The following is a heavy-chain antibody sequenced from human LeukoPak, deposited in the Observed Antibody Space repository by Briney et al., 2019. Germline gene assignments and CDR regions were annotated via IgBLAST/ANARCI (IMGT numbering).Heavy chain of an antibody. V-gene: IGHV1-2*02. J-gene: IGHJ4*02. D-gene: IGHD2-2*01. CDR3: ARANFLYCSSSTCLFDY. CDR1: GYTFTDYY. CDR2: INPNDGDT. Sequence: ASVKVSCKASGYTFTDYYMHWVRQAPGQGFEWMGWINPNDGDTNYQGRVTMTRDTSISTAHMEVSRLRSDDTAVYYCARANFLYCSSSTCLFDYWGQGTLVIVSS.